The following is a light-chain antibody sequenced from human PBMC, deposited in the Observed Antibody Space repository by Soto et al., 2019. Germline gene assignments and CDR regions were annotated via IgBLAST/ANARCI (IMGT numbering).Light chain of an antibody. J-gene: IGKJ2*01. CDR1: QSVSSSY. CDR3: QQYGSSPYT. CDR2: GAS. Sequence: EIVLTQSPGTLSLSPGERATLSCRASQSVSSSYLGWYQQKPGQAPRLLISGASNRATGIPDRFSGSGSGTDFTLTISRLEPEDFAVYYCQQYGSSPYTFGQGTKVDIK. V-gene: IGKV3-20*01.